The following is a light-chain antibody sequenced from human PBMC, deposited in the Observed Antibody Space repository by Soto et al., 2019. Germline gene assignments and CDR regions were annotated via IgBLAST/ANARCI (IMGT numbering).Light chain of an antibody. CDR3: QQYMSSVT. CDR1: QSVDTTF. V-gene: IGKV3-20*01. CDR2: GAS. J-gene: IGKJ1*01. Sequence: EIVLTQSPGSLSLSPGQRATLSCRASQSVDTTFFAWYQKKPGQAPRLLIYGASKRATGIPDRFSGSGSGTDLTLIISRLEPEDFGVYYCQQYMSSVTFGQGTKVEIK.